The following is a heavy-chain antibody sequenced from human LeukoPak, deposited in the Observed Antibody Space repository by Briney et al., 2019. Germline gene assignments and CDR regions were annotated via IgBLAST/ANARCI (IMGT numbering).Heavy chain of an antibody. CDR1: GGSISSNY. D-gene: IGHD6-13*01. Sequence: PWETLSLTCTVSGGSISSNYWSWIRQPPGKGLEWIGHIYDSGSTNYNPSLKSRVTISVDTSKNQFSLKLSSVTAADTAVYYCARHPQWAAAGSFDYWGQGTLVTVSS. V-gene: IGHV4-59*08. J-gene: IGHJ4*02. CDR3: ARHPQWAAAGSFDY. CDR2: IYDSGST.